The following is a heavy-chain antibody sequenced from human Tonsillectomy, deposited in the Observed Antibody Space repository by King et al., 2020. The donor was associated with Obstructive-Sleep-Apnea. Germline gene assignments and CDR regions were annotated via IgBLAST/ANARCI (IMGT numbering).Heavy chain of an antibody. CDR3: AKTPYRYYGLDV. V-gene: IGHV3-74*01. Sequence: EVQLVESGGGLVQPGGSLRLSCAASGFTFSSYWMFWVRQTPGKGLVWVSRFISDGSSTSHADAVKGRFTISRDNAKNTLYLQMNSLRAEDTAVYYCAKTPYRYYGLDVWGQGTTVTVSS. CDR1: GFTFSSYW. J-gene: IGHJ6*02. D-gene: IGHD3-16*02. CDR2: FISDGSST.